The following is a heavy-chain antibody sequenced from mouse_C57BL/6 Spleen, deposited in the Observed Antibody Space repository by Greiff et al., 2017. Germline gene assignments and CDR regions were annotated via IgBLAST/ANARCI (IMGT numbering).Heavy chain of an antibody. D-gene: IGHD1-1*01. CDR3: ARVYGSSYWYFDV. CDR1: GYSFTDYN. V-gene: IGHV1-39*01. J-gene: IGHJ1*03. Sequence: EVQGVESGPELVKPGASVKISCKASGYSFTDYNMNWVKQSNGKSLEWIGVINPNYGTTSYNQKFKGKATLTVDQSSSTAYMQLNSLTSEDSAVYYCARVYGSSYWYFDVWGTGTTVTVSS. CDR2: INPNYGTT.